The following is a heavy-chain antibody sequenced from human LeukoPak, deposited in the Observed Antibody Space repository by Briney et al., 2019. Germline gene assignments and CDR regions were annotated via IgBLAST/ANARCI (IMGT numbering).Heavy chain of an antibody. CDR2: IYHSGST. CDR1: GYSISSGYY. V-gene: IGHV4-38-2*02. D-gene: IGHD2-8*01. Sequence: PSETLSLTCTVSGYSISSGYYWGWIRQPPGKGLEWIGSIYHSGSTYYNPSLKSRVTISVDTSKDQFSLKLSSVTAADTAVYYCARGYCTNAVCSLGPTQAWGQGTLVTVSS. J-gene: IGHJ4*02. CDR3: ARGYCTNAVCSLGPTQA.